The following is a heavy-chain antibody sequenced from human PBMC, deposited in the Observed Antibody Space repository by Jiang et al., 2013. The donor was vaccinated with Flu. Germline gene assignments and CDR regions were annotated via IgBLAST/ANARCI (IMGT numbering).Heavy chain of an antibody. J-gene: IGHJ4*02. D-gene: IGHD3-3*01. CDR2: ISAYNANT. V-gene: IGHV1-18*01. CDR3: ARGLEVLITIFGASTGYFDY. Sequence: QGLEWMGWISAYNANTNYAQNFQGRVAMTTDTSTSTAYMELRSLRSDDTAVYYCARGLEVLITIFGASTGYFDYWGQGTLVTVSS.